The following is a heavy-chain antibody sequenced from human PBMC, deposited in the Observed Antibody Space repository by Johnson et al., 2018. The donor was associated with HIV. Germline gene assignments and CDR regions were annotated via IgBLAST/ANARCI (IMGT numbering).Heavy chain of an antibody. Sequence: VQLVESGGGLVQPGGSLRLSSAASGFTVSSNYMTWVRQAPGKGLEWVSVIYSGGSTYSADSVPARFTVSRDSSKNTLYLQVNSLRAEDAAVYYCARGSRYTYDNDDVYLLQAFDIWGQGTMVTVSS. V-gene: IGHV3-66*02. CDR3: ARGSRYTYDNDDVYLLQAFDI. J-gene: IGHJ3*02. CDR2: IYSGGST. D-gene: IGHD3-16*01. CDR1: GFTVSSNY.